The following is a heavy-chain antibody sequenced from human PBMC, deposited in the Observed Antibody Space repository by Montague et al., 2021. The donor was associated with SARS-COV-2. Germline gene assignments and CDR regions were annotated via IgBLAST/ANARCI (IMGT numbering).Heavy chain of an antibody. D-gene: IGHD3-16*01. V-gene: IGHV4-34*01. CDR2: INHRGST. CDR1: GASFSGYL. Sequence: SETLSLTCAVSGASFSGYLCTWICKPPGTGKGWVGEINHRGSTNTNQYRKSRITISVDTSTNPFSLNLSPVTAADTAVYYCASALVLGEADAVMVYFFYYMDVWGKGTTVTVSS. J-gene: IGHJ6*03. CDR3: ASALVLGEADAVMVYFFYYMDV.